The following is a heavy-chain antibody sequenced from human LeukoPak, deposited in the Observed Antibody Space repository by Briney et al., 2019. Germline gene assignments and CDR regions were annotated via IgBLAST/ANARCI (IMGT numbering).Heavy chain of an antibody. CDR1: GYSFTSYW. Sequence: GGSLKISGMGSGYSFTSYWISWVREMRGKGLDWKERIDPSDSYTNYSPSFQGHVTISADKSISTAYLQWSSLKASDTAMYYCARRRCSTSCYAGWFDPWGQGTLVTVSS. CDR2: IDPSDSYT. CDR3: ARRRCSTSCYAGWFDP. D-gene: IGHD2-2*01. V-gene: IGHV5-10-1*01. J-gene: IGHJ5*02.